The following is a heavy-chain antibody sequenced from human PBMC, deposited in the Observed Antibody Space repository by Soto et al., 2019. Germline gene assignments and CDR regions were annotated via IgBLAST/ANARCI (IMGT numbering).Heavy chain of an antibody. Sequence: DVQLVESGGGLIQPGGSLRLSCAISGFSVYGNYMSWVRQAPGKGLEWVSVIYAYSAGTTVYAESVRGRFTISRDTSKNTVDPQMNSLRAEDTAVYYCARGLNFDVGGRGTLVSVSS. V-gene: IGHV3-53*01. J-gene: IGHJ4*02. CDR2: IYAYSAGTT. CDR3: ARGLNFDV. D-gene: IGHD3-9*01. CDR1: GFSVYGNY.